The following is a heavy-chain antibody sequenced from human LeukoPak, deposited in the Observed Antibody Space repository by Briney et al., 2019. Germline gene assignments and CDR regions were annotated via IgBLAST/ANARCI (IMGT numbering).Heavy chain of an antibody. J-gene: IGHJ3*02. CDR1: EFTFSDYY. CDR2: ISNSGTSI. CDR3: ARVNWVGAFDI. V-gene: IGHV3-11*01. Sequence: PGGSLRLSCAASEFTFSDYYMNWIRQAPGKGLEWVSYISNSGTSIYYADSVKGRFTISRDNAKNSLYLQMNSLRAEDTAVYCCARVNWVGAFDIWGQGTMVTVSS. D-gene: IGHD1-1*01.